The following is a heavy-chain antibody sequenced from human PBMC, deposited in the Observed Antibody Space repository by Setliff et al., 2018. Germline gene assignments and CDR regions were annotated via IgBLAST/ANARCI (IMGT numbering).Heavy chain of an antibody. V-gene: IGHV1-18*04. CDR2: IGVYTGHT. D-gene: IGHD3-22*01. CDR1: GYTFAESI. J-gene: IGHJ3*02. Sequence: ASVKVSCKASGYTFAESIVSWVRQAPGQGLEWVGWIGVYTGHTSFAQKFEDRVSMSTDKSTNMAYMELRGLRSDDTAVYYCARSYDSGFYHQRDAYDIWGQGTMVTVSS. CDR3: ARSYDSGFYHQRDAYDI.